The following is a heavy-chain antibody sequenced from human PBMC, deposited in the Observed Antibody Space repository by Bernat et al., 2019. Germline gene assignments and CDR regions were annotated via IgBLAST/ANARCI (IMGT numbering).Heavy chain of an antibody. CDR2: IWYDGSNE. CDR3: AREVGMGRFDY. CDR1: EFTFSSYV. Sequence: QVHLVESGGGVVQPGRSLRLSCAASEFTFSSYVMHWVRQAPGKGLEWVAVIWYDGSNEYYADSVKGRITSSRDNSENTLYLQVNGLRAEDMAVYYCAREVGMGRFDYWGQGTLVTVSS. D-gene: IGHD1-26*01. V-gene: IGHV3-33*01. J-gene: IGHJ4*02.